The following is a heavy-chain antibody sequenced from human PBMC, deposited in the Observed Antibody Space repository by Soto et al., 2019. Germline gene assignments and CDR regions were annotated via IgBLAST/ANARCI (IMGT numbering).Heavy chain of an antibody. CDR2: IYHSGTT. CDR1: GGSISKTDW. D-gene: IGHD6-13*01. CDR3: AFPATADFDY. V-gene: IGHV4-4*02. J-gene: IGHJ4*02. Sequence: LSLTCVVSGGSISKTDWWSWVRQPPGKGLGWIGEIYHSGTTHYSPSLQSRVTMSVDMSKNHFSLRLSSVTAADTAVYYCAFPATADFDYWGQGTQVTVSS.